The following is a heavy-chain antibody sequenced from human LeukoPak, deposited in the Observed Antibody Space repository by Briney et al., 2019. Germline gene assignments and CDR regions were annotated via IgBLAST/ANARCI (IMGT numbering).Heavy chain of an antibody. CDR2: ISGSGGST. CDR1: GFTFSSYA. Sequence: GGSLRLSCAASGFTFSSYAMSWVRQAPGKGLEWVSAISGSGGSTYCADSVKGRFTISRDNSKNTLYLQMNSLRAEDTAVYYCTRHRDGYGLAFDIWGQGTMVTVSS. V-gene: IGHV3-23*01. CDR3: TRHRDGYGLAFDI. D-gene: IGHD5-24*01. J-gene: IGHJ3*02.